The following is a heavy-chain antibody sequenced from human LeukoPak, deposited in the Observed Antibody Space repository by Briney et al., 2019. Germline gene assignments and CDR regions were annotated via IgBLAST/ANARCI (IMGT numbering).Heavy chain of an antibody. CDR3: HYGMDV. CDR2: IYYSVST. Sequence: SETLSLTCTVSGGSISSSSYYWGWIRQPPGKGLEWIGSIYYSVSTYYSPSLKSRVTISVDTSKNQFSLKLSSVTAADTAVHYCHYGMDVWGQGTTVTASS. CDR1: GGSISSSSYY. J-gene: IGHJ6*02. V-gene: IGHV4-39*01.